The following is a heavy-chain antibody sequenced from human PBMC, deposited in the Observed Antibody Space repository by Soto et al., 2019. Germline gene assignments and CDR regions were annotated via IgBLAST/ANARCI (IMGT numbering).Heavy chain of an antibody. CDR3: ATIPATTILTDY. CDR1: GGSITSSYY. D-gene: IGHD2-2*02. J-gene: IGHJ4*02. CDR2: IYYSGST. V-gene: IGHV4-39*01. Sequence: LSETLSLTCTVSGGSITSSYYWGWIRQPPGKGLEWIGSIYYSGSTYYNPSLKSRVTISVDTSKNQFSLKLSSVTAADTAVYYCATIPATTILTDYWGQGTLVTVSS.